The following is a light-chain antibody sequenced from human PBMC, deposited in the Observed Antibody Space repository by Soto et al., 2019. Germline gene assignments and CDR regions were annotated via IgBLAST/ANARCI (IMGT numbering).Light chain of an antibody. CDR3: AAWDDSLRGPV. CDR2: SNN. V-gene: IGLV1-47*02. Sequence: QSVLTQPPSASGTPGQRFTISCSGSSSNIGTNYVYWYQQLPGTAPKLLIYSNNQRPSGVPDRFSGSKSGTSASLAISGLRSEDEADYYCAAWDDSLRGPVFGGGTKLTVL. J-gene: IGLJ2*01. CDR1: SSNIGTNY.